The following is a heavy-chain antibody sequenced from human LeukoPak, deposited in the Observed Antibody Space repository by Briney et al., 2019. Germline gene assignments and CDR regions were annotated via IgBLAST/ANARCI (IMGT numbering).Heavy chain of an antibody. V-gene: IGHV2-70*01. CDR1: GFSLSTSGMC. CDR2: IDWDDDK. CDR3: ARITLGGSCYHGGDY. Sequence: SGPTLVNPTQTLTLTCTFSGFSLSTSGMCVSWIRQPPGKALEWLALIDWDDDKYYGTSLKTRLTISKDTSKNQVVLTMTNMDPVDTATYYCARITLGGSCYHGGDYWGQGTLVTVSS. J-gene: IGHJ4*02. D-gene: IGHD2-15*01.